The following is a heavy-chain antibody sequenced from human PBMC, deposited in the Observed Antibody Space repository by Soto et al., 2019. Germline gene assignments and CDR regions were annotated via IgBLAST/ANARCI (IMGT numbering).Heavy chain of an antibody. CDR2: ISGYNGNT. CDR1: GYTFPTYA. J-gene: IGHJ4*02. Sequence: ASVKVSCKASGYTFPTYAIAWLRQAPGQGLEWMGWISGYNGNTDYAQKFQGKITITTDTSTNTAYLELTSLTSDDTAVYYCARSGGSSSPLHYWGQGTLVTVSS. CDR3: ARSGGSSSPLHY. V-gene: IGHV1-18*01. D-gene: IGHD6-6*01.